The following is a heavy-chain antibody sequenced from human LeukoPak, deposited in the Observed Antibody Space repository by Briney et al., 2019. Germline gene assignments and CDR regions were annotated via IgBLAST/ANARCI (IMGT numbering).Heavy chain of an antibody. V-gene: IGHV4-61*02. CDR2: IYTSGST. CDR3: ARGWTYVDV. D-gene: IGHD3/OR15-3a*01. CDR1: GGSISSGSYY. Sequence: PSETLSLTCTVSGGSISSGSYYWSWIRQPAGKGLEWIGRIYTSGSTNYNPSLKSRVTISVDTSKNQFSLKLSSVTAADTAVYYCARGWTYVDVWGKGTTVTISS. J-gene: IGHJ6*03.